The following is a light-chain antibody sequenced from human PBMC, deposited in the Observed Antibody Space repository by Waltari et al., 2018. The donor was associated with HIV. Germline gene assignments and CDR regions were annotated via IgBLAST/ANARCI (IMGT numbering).Light chain of an antibody. CDR2: KDT. CDR1: VLAKQF. V-gene: IGLV3-25*03. J-gene: IGLJ2*01. Sequence: DLTQSPSLSVSPGQTAKITSSVDVLAKQFAFWYHRKPGQAPLLLIYKDTERPSKIPERFSASTSGTTVTLTISGVRAEDEAEYFCQSADTSGTSVLFGGGTTLTVL. CDR3: QSADTSGTSVL.